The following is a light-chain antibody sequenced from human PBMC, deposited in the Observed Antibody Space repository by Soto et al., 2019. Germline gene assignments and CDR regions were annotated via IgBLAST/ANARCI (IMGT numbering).Light chain of an antibody. CDR2: DGS. CDR1: SSDVGSYNL. CDR3: CSYAGSSTVV. V-gene: IGLV2-23*01. J-gene: IGLJ2*01. Sequence: QSVLTQPASVSGSPGQSITISCTGTSSDVGSYNLVSWYQQHPGKAPKLMIYDGSKRPSGVSNRFSASKSGNTASLTISGLQAEDEADYYCCSYAGSSTVVFGGGTKLTVL.